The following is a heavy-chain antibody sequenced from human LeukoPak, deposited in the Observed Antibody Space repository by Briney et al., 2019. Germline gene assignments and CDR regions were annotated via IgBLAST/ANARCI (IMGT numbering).Heavy chain of an antibody. CDR3: ARPGITGTEFDP. V-gene: IGHV1-2*02. CDR2: INPNSGGT. J-gene: IGHJ5*02. Sequence: ASVKVSCKASGYTFTSYGISWVRQAPGQGLEWMGWINPNSGGTNYAQKFEGRVTMTRDTSVSTAYMELSRLGSDDTAVYYCARPGITGTEFDPWGQGTLVIVSS. CDR1: GYTFTSYG. D-gene: IGHD1/OR15-1a*01.